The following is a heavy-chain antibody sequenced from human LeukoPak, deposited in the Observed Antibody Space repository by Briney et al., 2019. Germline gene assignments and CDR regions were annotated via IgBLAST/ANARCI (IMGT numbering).Heavy chain of an antibody. D-gene: IGHD5-12*01. V-gene: IGHV3-23*01. CDR1: GFTFSTFA. J-gene: IGHJ4*02. CDR3: ARVASGYFDY. CDR2: IFPSGGEI. Sequence: GGSLRLSCEASGFTFSTFAMIWVRQPPGKGLEWVSSIFPSGGEIHYADSVRGRFTISRDNSKSTLSLQMNSLRAEDTAIYYCARVASGYFDYWGQGTLVTVSS.